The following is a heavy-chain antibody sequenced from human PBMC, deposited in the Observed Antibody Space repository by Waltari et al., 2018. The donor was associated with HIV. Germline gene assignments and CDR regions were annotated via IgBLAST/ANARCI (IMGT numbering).Heavy chain of an antibody. CDR3: ARTQPRNIVAVPAASVPRWFDP. Sequence: QVQLQQWGAGVLRPSENLSLTCAVYGGSFSGYYWSWRLQPPGQGPALIAESKQWRNTLCNLSLKRSVTRSVDTALNQFALKHSCVTAADTAVYYCARTQPRNIVAVPAASVPRWFDPWGQGTLVTVSS. CDR2: SKQWRNT. V-gene: IGHV4-34*01. D-gene: IGHD2-2*01. J-gene: IGHJ5*02. CDR1: GGSFSGYY.